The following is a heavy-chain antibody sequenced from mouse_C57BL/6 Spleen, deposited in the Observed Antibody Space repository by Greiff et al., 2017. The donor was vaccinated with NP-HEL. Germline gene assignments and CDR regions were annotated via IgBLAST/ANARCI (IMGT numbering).Heavy chain of an antibody. Sequence: ESGPGLVKPSQSLSLTCSVTGYSITSGYYWNWIRQFPGNKLEWMGYISYDGSNNYNPSLKNRISITRDTSKNQFFLKLNSVTTEDTATYYCARERFITTVVEYFDYWGQGTTLTVSS. D-gene: IGHD1-1*01. CDR3: ARERFITTVVEYFDY. J-gene: IGHJ2*01. V-gene: IGHV3-6*01. CDR1: GYSITSGYY. CDR2: ISYDGSN.